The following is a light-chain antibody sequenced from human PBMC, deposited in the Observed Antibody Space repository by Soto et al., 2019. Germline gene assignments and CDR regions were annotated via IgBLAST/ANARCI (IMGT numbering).Light chain of an antibody. V-gene: IGKV1-39*01. CDR3: QQSYSAPLT. CDR2: GAS. Sequence: DIQMTQSPFSLPASVGDRVNITCRASQSISNSLNWYQHKPGRAQSLLIHGASSLQGGVPSRFSGSGSGTDFTLTISSLHPEDFTTYYCQQSYSAPLTFGGGTRVEF. J-gene: IGKJ4*01. CDR1: QSISNS.